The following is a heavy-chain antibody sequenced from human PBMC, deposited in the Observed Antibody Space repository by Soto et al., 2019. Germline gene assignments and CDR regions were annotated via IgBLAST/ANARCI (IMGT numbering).Heavy chain of an antibody. CDR3: ARDGAYDSSGYYGIDY. J-gene: IGHJ4*02. CDR2: ITAYNGNT. Sequence: KVSCKASGYTLTTYGITWVRQAPGQGLEWMGRITAYNGNTNYAQKLQGRVTMTTDTSTSTAYMELRSLRSDDTAVYYCARDGAYDSSGYYGIDYWGQGTLVTVSS. V-gene: IGHV1-18*01. D-gene: IGHD3-22*01. CDR1: GYTLTTYG.